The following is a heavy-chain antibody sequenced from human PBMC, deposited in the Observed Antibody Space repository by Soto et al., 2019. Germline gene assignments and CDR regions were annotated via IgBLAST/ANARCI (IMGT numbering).Heavy chain of an antibody. V-gene: IGHV5-51*01. CDR3: ARTDRTPNDAFDI. CDR2: IYPGDSDT. CDR1: AYSFTRSC. Sequence: PGESLKIPRNGSAYSFTRSCTAWVLQLTGKGLEWMGIIYPGDSDTRYSPSFQGQVTISADKSISTAYLQWSSLKASDTAMYYCARTDRTPNDAFDIWGQGTMVTVSS. J-gene: IGHJ3*02. D-gene: IGHD1-1*01.